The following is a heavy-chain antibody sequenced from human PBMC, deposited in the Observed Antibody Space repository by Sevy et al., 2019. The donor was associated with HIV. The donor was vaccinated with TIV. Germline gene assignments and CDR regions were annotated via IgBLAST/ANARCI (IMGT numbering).Heavy chain of an antibody. CDR3: ARGGKYPGY. Sequence: GGSLRLSCAASGFIFSTYWMSWVRQAPGKGLEWVANIKEDGSEKCYVVSVKGRFTISRENAKNSLYLQMSSLRAEDTAVYYCARGGKYPGYWGQGTLVTVSS. CDR2: IKEDGSEK. J-gene: IGHJ4*02. V-gene: IGHV3-7*01. D-gene: IGHD1-26*01. CDR1: GFIFSTYW.